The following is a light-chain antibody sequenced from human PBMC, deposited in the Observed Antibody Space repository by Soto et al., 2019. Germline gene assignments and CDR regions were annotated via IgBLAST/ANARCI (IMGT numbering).Light chain of an antibody. V-gene: IGKV1-5*01. CDR1: QRIDRY. CDR3: QQYKDDAWT. Sequence: DIQLTQSPSTLSASVGDRVTITCRASQRIDRYLAWYQQKPGKAPKLLVYDASTLEGGVPSRFSGGGSATEFILTISSLQPDDFATYYCQQYKDDAWTFGQGTRVEIK. J-gene: IGKJ1*01. CDR2: DAS.